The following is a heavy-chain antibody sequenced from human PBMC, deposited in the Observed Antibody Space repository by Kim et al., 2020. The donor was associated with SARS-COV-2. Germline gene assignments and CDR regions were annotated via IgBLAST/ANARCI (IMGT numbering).Heavy chain of an antibody. D-gene: IGHD4-17*01. J-gene: IGHJ6*02. CDR3: AKTLGNDYHQPYYYYYGMYV. V-gene: IGHV3-30*18. CDR1: GFTFSSYG. CDR2: ISYDGSNK. Sequence: GGSLRLSCAASGFTFSSYGMHWVRQAPGKGLEWVAVISYDGSNKYYADSVKGRFTISRDNSKNTLYLQMNSLRAEDTAVYYCAKTLGNDYHQPYYYYYGMYVWGQGTTVTVSS.